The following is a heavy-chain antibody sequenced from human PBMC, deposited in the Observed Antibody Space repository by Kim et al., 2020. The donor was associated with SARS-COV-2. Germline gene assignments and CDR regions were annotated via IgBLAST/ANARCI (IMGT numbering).Heavy chain of an antibody. Sequence: GGSLRLSCAVSGFTVSSNYMSWVRQAPGKGLEWVSFIYSGGSTYNADSVKGRFTISRDNSKNTLYLQMNSLRAEDTAVYYCARDVGPSGRYSIDYLGQGT. CDR2: IYSGGST. D-gene: IGHD6-19*01. CDR1: GFTVSSNY. CDR3: ARDVGPSGRYSIDY. V-gene: IGHV3-66*01. J-gene: IGHJ4*02.